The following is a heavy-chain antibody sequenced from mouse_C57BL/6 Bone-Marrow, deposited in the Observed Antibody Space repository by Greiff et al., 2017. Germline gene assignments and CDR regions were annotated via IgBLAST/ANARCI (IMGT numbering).Heavy chain of an antibody. D-gene: IGHD2-3*01. CDR2: IYPGSGST. J-gene: IGHJ3*01. CDR1: GYTFTSYW. CDR3: ARDGYYPAWFAY. Sequence: VQLQQPGAELVKPGASVKMSCKASGYTFTSYWITWVKQRPGQGLEWIGDIYPGSGSTNYNEKFKSKATLTVDTSSSTAYMQLSSLTSEDSAVYYGARDGYYPAWFAYWGQGTLVTVSA. V-gene: IGHV1-55*01.